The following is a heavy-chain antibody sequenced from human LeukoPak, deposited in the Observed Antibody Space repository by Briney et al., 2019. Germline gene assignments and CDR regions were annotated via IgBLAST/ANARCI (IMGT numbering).Heavy chain of an antibody. D-gene: IGHD1-20*01. V-gene: IGHV1-2*02. CDR3: ARCRPVRYNWNLGTLDY. CDR2: INPNSGGT. CDR1: GYTFTGYY. J-gene: IGHJ4*02. Sequence: ASVKVSCKASGYTFTGYYMHWVRQAPGQGLEWMGWINPNSGGTNYAQKFQGRVTMTRDTSISTAYMELSRLTSDDTAVYYCARCRPVRYNWNLGTLDYWGQGTLVTVSS.